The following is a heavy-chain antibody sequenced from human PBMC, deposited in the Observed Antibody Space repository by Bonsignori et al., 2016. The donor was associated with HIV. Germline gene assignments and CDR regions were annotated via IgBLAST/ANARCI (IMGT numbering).Heavy chain of an antibody. V-gene: IGHV3-23*04. Sequence: EVQLVESGGGLVQPGGSLRLSCAASGFTFNTYAMSWVRQAPGKGLEWVSGISANGRSTFYADSVKGRFTISRDNSKNTLYLQINSLRVEDTALYYCAALSRGAQLWSDYWGQGTLVTVS. CDR2: ISANGRST. CDR1: GFTFNTYA. J-gene: IGHJ4*02. D-gene: IGHD1-1*01. CDR3: AALSRGAQLWSDY.